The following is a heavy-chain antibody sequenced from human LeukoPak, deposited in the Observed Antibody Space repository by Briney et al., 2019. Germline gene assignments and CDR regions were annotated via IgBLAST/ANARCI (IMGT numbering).Heavy chain of an antibody. J-gene: IGHJ4*02. V-gene: IGHV4-34*01. Sequence: GSLRLSCAASGFTFSGYAMSWIRQPPGKGLEWIGEINHSGSTNYNPSLKSRVTISVDTSKNQFSLKLSSVTAADTAVYYCARVQRALTKWGQGTLVTVSS. CDR3: ARVQRALTK. CDR1: GFTFSGYA. D-gene: IGHD1-1*01. CDR2: INHSGST.